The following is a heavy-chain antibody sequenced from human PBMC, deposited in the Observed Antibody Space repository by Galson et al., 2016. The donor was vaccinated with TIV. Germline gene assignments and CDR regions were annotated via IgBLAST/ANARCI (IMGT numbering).Heavy chain of an antibody. CDR2: IYYSGST. CDR1: GGSVSSNKYY. D-gene: IGHD3-10*01. V-gene: IGHV4-39*01. J-gene: IGHJ5*02. CDR3: ARRSWELLLGWFDP. Sequence: SETLSLTCTVSGGSVSSNKYYWDWIRQPPGKGLEWIGKIYYSGSTHYSPSLKSRVFMSIDTSTNQFSLKLTSVTAADTAAYYCARRSWELLLGWFDPWGQGILVTVYS.